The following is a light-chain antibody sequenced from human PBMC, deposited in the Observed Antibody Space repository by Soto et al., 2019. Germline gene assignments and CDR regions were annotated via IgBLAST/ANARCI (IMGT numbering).Light chain of an antibody. CDR3: SSYTSSSTYV. Sequence: QSALTQPASVSGSPGQSIAISCTGTSSDVGSYTYVSWYQQHPGKAPKLMIFDVSNRPSGVSDRFSGSKSGNTASLTISGLQADDEADYYCSSYTSSSTYVFGTGTKLTVL. CDR2: DVS. CDR1: SSDVGSYTY. V-gene: IGLV2-14*01. J-gene: IGLJ1*01.